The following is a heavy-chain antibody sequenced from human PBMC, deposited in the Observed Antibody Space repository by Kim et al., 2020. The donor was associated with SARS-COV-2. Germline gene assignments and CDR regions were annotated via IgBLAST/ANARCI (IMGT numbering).Heavy chain of an antibody. J-gene: IGHJ5*01. CDR2: INAGNGNT. CDR1: GYTFTSYA. Sequence: ASVKVSCKASGYTFTSYAMHWVRQAPGQRLEWMGWINAGNGNTKYSQKFQGRVTITRDTSASTAYMELSSLRSEDTAVYYCARDTYSSGWFDYWGQGTLVTVSS. D-gene: IGHD6-19*01. CDR3: ARDTYSSGWFDY. V-gene: IGHV1-3*01.